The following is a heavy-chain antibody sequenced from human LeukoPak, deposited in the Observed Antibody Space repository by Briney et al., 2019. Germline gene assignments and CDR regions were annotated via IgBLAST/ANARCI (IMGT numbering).Heavy chain of an antibody. CDR1: GGTFSSYA. Sequence: ASVKVSCKASGGTFSSYAISWVRQAPGQGLEWMGGIIPILGTANYAQKFQGRVTITTDESTSTAYMELSSLRSEDTAVYYCARGNYDFWSGYYHGGYYFDYWGQGTLVTVSS. J-gene: IGHJ4*02. V-gene: IGHV1-69*05. CDR3: ARGNYDFWSGYYHGGYYFDY. CDR2: IIPILGTA. D-gene: IGHD3-3*01.